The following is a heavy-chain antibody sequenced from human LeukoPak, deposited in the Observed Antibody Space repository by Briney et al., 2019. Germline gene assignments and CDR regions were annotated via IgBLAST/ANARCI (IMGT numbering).Heavy chain of an antibody. Sequence: GGSLRLSCTASGFIFSNYWMTWARQAPGKGLEWVAQINQDGSKEYYIDSVKARFSISRDNARNSLSLQMNSLRAEDTAVYYCVRDGGVSGYDLLDYWGQGTLVTVSS. CDR2: INQDGSKE. D-gene: IGHD5-12*01. V-gene: IGHV3-7*01. CDR1: GFIFSNYW. J-gene: IGHJ4*02. CDR3: VRDGGVSGYDLLDY.